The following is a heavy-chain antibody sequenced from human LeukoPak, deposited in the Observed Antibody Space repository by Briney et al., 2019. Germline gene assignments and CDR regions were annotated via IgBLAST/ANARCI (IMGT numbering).Heavy chain of an antibody. D-gene: IGHD3/OR15-3a*01. J-gene: IGHJ5*02. CDR2: IIPIFGTA. CDR3: ARVLDPYNWFDP. CDR1: EGTFSSYA. Sequence: ASVKVSCKASEGTFSSYAISWVRQAPGQGLEWMGGIIPIFGTANYAQKFQGRVTITTDESTSTAYMELCSLRSEDTAVYYCARVLDPYNWFDPWGQGTLVTVSS. V-gene: IGHV1-69*05.